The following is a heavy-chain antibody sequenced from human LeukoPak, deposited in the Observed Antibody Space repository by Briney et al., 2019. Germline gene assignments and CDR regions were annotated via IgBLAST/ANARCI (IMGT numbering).Heavy chain of an antibody. J-gene: IGHJ4*02. CDR2: INGDGINT. D-gene: IGHD3-16*01. CDR3: ATDRGGVRYIED. Sequence: PGGSLRLSCAASNFTFSTYAMSWVRQAPGKGLEWVSSINGDGINTYYADSVKGRFTISRDNSKNTLYLQLNSLRVEDTAVYYCATDRGGVRYIEDWGQGTLVTVSS. V-gene: IGHV3-23*01. CDR1: NFTFSTYA.